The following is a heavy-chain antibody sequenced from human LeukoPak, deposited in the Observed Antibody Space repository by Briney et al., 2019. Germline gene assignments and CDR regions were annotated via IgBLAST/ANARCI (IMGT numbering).Heavy chain of an antibody. CDR2: MNPNSGNT. CDR1: GFTFTSHD. V-gene: IGHV1-8*01. Sequence: ASVKVSCKASGFTFTSHDYNWVRQATGQGLEWMGWMNPNSGNTGYAQKFQGRVTMTRDTSITTVYMELSSLTSEDTAVYYCARGGWELVADAFDIWGQGTMVTVSS. D-gene: IGHD1-26*01. J-gene: IGHJ3*02. CDR3: ARGGWELVADAFDI.